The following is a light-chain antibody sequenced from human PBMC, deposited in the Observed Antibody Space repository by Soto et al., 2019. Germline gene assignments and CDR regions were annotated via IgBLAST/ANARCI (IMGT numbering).Light chain of an antibody. J-gene: IGLJ1*01. V-gene: IGLV2-11*01. CDR1: ANDVGGHNY. CDR2: DVT. Sequence: QSVLTQPRSVSGSPGQSATISCTGTANDVGGHNYVSWYQQHPGEAPKLLIYDVTERPSGVPDRFSGSKSGNTASLTIPGLQPEDEADYYCYSYAGTYTFVFGTGTKVTV. CDR3: YSYAGTYTFV.